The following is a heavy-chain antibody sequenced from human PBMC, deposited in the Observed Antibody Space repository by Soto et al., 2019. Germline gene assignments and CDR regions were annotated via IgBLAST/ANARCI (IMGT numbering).Heavy chain of an antibody. V-gene: IGHV3-73*02. CDR1: GFTFSGSA. D-gene: IGHD1-26*01. CDR3: SAMGVGATGY. Sequence: EVQLVESGGGLVQPGGSLKLSCAASGFTFSGSAMHWVRQASGKGLEWVGRIRSKANSYATAYAASVKVRFTISRDDSKNTAYLQMNSLKTEDTAVYYCSAMGVGATGYWGQGTLVTVSS. CDR2: IRSKANSYAT. J-gene: IGHJ4*02.